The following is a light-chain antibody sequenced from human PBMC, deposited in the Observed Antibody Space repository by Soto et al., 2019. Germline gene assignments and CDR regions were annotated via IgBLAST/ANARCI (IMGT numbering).Light chain of an antibody. V-gene: IGKV1-39*01. CDR1: QSISDY. CDR3: QQTYTTPQT. Sequence: DIQMTQSPSSLPASVGDRVTITCRASQSISDYLNWYQQKVGKAPKLLIYAASTLQSGVPSRFSGSGSGTDFTLTINSLQPEDFATYYCQQTYTTPQTFGQGTKVDIK. CDR2: AAS. J-gene: IGKJ2*01.